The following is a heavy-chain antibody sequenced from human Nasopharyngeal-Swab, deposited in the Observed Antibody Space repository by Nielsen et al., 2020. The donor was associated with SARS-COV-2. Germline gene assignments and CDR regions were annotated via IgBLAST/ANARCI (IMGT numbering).Heavy chain of an antibody. CDR3: RRGTDY. J-gene: IGHJ4*02. V-gene: IGHV3-73*01. D-gene: IGHD1-1*01. CDR2: IRSKANSYAT. Sequence: VRQMPGKGLEWVGRIRSKANSYATAYAASVKGRFTISRDDSKNTAYLQMNSLKTEGTAVYYCRRGTDYWGQGTLVTVSS.